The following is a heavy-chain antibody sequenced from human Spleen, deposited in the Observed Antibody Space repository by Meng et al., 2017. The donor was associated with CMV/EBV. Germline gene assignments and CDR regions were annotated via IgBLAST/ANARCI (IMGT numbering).Heavy chain of an antibody. Sequence: KASGYTFTSYGISWVRQAPGQGLEWMGWISAYNGNTNYAQKLQGRVTMTTDTSTSTAYMELRSLRSDDTAVYYCARAVSGYDRRSFDYWGQGTLVTVSS. CDR1: GYTFTSYG. D-gene: IGHD5-12*01. CDR2: ISAYNGNT. J-gene: IGHJ4*02. CDR3: ARAVSGYDRRSFDY. V-gene: IGHV1-18*01.